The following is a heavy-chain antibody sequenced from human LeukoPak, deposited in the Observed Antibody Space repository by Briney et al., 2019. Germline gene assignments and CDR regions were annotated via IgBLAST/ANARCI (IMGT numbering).Heavy chain of an antibody. CDR2: ITVSGGST. D-gene: IGHD6-13*01. V-gene: IGHV3-23*01. J-gene: IGHJ4*02. CDR3: AKDQGTIAAAGPFDY. Sequence: GGSLRLSCAASGFTFSSYAMSWVRQAPGKGLEWVSAITVSGGSTYYADSVKGRFTISRDNSKNTLYLQMNSLRAEETAVYYCAKDQGTIAAAGPFDYWGQGTLVTVSS. CDR1: GFTFSSYA.